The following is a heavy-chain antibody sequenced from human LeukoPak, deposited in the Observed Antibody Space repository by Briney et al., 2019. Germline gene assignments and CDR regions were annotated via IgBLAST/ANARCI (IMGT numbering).Heavy chain of an antibody. D-gene: IGHD1-26*01. CDR3: GRLSGSYWDYFDY. V-gene: IGHV5-51*01. Sequence: GESLKISCKGSRYTFTSYWIGWVRQMPGKGLEWMGIIYPGDSDTRYSPSFQGQVTISADKSTSTAYLQWSSLKASDTAMYYCGRLSGSYWDYFDYWGQGTLVTVPS. J-gene: IGHJ4*02. CDR2: IYPGDSDT. CDR1: RYTFTSYW.